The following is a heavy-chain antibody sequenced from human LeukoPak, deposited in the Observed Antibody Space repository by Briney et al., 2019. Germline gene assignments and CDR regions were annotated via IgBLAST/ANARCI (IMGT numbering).Heavy chain of an antibody. J-gene: IGHJ4*02. CDR3: ARGGQNIAAAGTSGY. CDR1: GFTFSSYW. Sequence: GGSLRLSCAASGFTFSSYWMHWVRQAPGKGLGWVSRINSDGSSTSYADSVKGGFTISRDNAKNTLYLQMNSLRAEDTDVYYCARGGQNIAAAGTSGYWGQGTLVTVSS. CDR2: INSDGSST. V-gene: IGHV3-74*01. D-gene: IGHD6-13*01.